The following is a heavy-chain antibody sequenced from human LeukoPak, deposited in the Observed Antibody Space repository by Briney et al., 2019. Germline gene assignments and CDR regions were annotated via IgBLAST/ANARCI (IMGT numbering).Heavy chain of an antibody. CDR2: MNPNSGNT. J-gene: IGHJ4*02. Sequence: VASVKVSCKASGYTFTSYDINWVRQATGQGPEWMGWMNPNSGNTGYAQKFQGRVTMTRNTSISTAYMELSSLRSEDTAVYYCARGTASGWYPAVDYWGQGTLVTVSS. D-gene: IGHD6-19*01. V-gene: IGHV1-8*01. CDR1: GYTFTSYD. CDR3: ARGTASGWYPAVDY.